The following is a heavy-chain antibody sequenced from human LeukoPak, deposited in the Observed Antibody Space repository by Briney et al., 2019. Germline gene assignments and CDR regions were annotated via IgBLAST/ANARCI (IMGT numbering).Heavy chain of an antibody. V-gene: IGHV3-23*01. D-gene: IGHD3-10*01. CDR2: ISGSGGST. CDR3: ARDSYQDYYGRFDP. Sequence: GGSLRLSCAASGFTFSSYAMSWVRQAPGKGLEWVSSISGSGGSTYYADSVKGRFTISRDNSKRTLYLQMNGLTAEDTAMYYCARDSYQDYYGRFDPWGQGTLVIVSS. CDR1: GFTFSSYA. J-gene: IGHJ5*02.